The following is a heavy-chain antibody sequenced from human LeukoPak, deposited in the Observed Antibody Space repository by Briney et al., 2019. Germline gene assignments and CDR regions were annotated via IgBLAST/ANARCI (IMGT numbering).Heavy chain of an antibody. CDR3: AREYYDFWSDYLPTTDYYGMDA. D-gene: IGHD3-3*01. Sequence: SQTLSLTCAISGDSVSSNSAAWNWIRQSPSRGLEWLGRTYYRSKWYNDYAVSVKSRITINPDTSKNQFSLQLNSVTPEDTAVYYCAREYYDFWSDYLPTTDYYGMDAWGQGTTVTVSS. CDR2: TYYRSKWYN. CDR1: GDSVSSNSAA. V-gene: IGHV6-1*01. J-gene: IGHJ6*02.